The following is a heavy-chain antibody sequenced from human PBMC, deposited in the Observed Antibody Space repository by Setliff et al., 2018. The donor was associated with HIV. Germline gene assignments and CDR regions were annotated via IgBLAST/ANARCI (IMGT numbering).Heavy chain of an antibody. J-gene: IGHJ3*01. CDR1: GFSLSTSGVS. CDR2: IYWDDDK. V-gene: IGHV2-5*02. D-gene: IGHD2-15*01. Sequence: SGPTLVNPTQTLTLTCTFSGFSLSTSGVSVGWIRQPPGKALEWLALIYWDDDKHYSPYLKSRLTITKDTSKNQVVLTMTNMDPVDTATYFCAHQELGYCSGGSCPPPHAFDVWGQGTLVTVSS. CDR3: AHQELGYCSGGSCPPPHAFDV.